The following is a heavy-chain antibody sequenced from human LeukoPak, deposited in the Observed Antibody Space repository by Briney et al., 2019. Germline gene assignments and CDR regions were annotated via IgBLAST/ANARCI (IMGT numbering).Heavy chain of an antibody. CDR1: GGTFSSYA. CDR3: AKGSSGYSPFDY. CDR2: IIPIFGTA. Sequence: SVKVSCKASGGTFSSYAISWVRQAPGQGLEWMGGIIPIFGTANYAQKFQGRVTITADESTSTAYMELSSLRSEDTAVYYCAKGSSGYSPFDYWGQGTLVTVSS. D-gene: IGHD3-22*01. V-gene: IGHV1-69*13. J-gene: IGHJ4*02.